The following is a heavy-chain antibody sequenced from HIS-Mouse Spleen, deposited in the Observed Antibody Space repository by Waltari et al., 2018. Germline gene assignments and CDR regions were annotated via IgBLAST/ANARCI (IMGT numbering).Heavy chain of an antibody. Sequence: QVQLQQWGAGLLKPSETLSLTCAVYGGSFSGYYWSWIRQPPGKGLEWIGEINHSGSTNYNPSLKSRVTISVDTSKNQFSLKLSSVTAADTAVYYCARGRKSSSSPRSYFDYWGQGTLVTVSS. V-gene: IGHV4-34*01. J-gene: IGHJ4*02. CDR1: GGSFSGYY. CDR2: INHSGST. D-gene: IGHD6-6*01. CDR3: ARGRKSSSSPRSYFDY.